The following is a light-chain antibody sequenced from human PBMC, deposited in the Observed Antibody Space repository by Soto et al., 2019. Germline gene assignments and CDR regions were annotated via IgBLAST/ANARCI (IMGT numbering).Light chain of an antibody. CDR1: QSVSSN. CDR3: QQYNNWPPYT. J-gene: IGKJ2*01. CDR2: GAS. V-gene: IGKV3-15*01. Sequence: EIVMTQSPATLSVSPGERATLSCRASQSVSSNLAWYKQKPGQAPRLLIYGASTRATGIPPSFSGSGSGTEFTPTISSLQSEDVALYYCQQYNNWPPYTFGQGTKLEIK.